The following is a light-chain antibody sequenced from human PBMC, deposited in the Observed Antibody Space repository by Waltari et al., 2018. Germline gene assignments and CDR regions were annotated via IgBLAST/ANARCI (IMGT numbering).Light chain of an antibody. J-gene: IGKJ1*01. CDR1: QSLGHSDGKTY. V-gene: IGKV2-30*02. CDR2: KVS. Sequence: DVVMTQSPLSLPVTLGQPASISCKSSQSLGHSDGKTYLNWFQQRPGPSPRRLIYKVSNRDSGVPDRFSGSGSGTDFTLKISRVEAEDVGVYYCMQGTHWPPWTFGQGTKVEIK. CDR3: MQGTHWPPWT.